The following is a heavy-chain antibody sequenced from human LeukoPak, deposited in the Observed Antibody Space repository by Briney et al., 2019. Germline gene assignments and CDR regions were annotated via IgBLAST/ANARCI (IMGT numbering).Heavy chain of an antibody. CDR2: FDPEDGET. CDR1: GYTLTELS. V-gene: IGHV1-24*01. CDR3: ATDQSSGYYYFDY. J-gene: IGHJ4*02. D-gene: IGHD3-22*01. Sequence: GASVKVSCKVSGYTLTELSMHWVRQAPGKGLEWMGGFDPEDGETIYAQKFQGRVAMTEDTSTDTAYMELSSLRSEDTAVYYCATDQSSGYYYFDYWGQGTLVTVSS.